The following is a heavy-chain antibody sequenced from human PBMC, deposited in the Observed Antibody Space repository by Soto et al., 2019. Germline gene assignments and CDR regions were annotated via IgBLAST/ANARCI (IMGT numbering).Heavy chain of an antibody. CDR2: IVVGSGNT. J-gene: IGHJ4*02. D-gene: IGHD3-22*01. CDR3: AAPLDSSGYYYFDY. Sequence: SVKVSCKASGFTFTSSAVQWVRQARGQRLEWIGWIVVGSGNTNYAQKFQERVTITRDMSTGTAYMELSSLRSEDTAVYYCAAPLDSSGYYYFDYWGQGPLVTVSS. V-gene: IGHV1-58*01. CDR1: GFTFTSSA.